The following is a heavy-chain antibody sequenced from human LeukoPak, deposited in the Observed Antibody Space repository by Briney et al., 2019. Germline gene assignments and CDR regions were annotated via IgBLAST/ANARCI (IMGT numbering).Heavy chain of an antibody. CDR3: ARDLGCSGGSCFPTIYYYYYMDV. CDR2: INSDGSSR. D-gene: IGHD2-15*01. J-gene: IGHJ6*03. V-gene: IGHV3-74*01. CDR1: GFTFSTYW. Sequence: GGSLRLSCAASGFTFSTYWMHWVRQAPGKGLVWISRINSDGSSRSYADSVKGRFSISRDNAKNTLYLQMNSLRAEDTAVYYCARDLGCSGGSCFPTIYYYYYMDVWGKGTTVTVSS.